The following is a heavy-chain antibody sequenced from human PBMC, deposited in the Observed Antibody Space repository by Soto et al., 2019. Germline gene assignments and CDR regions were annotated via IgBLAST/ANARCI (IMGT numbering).Heavy chain of an antibody. CDR1: GFTFDKYY. J-gene: IGHJ6*02. CDR3: ARGNWNYYYGFDV. Sequence: GGSLRLSCAASGFTFDKYYMTWVRQAPGKGPEWVANIKPDGSEQYYVDSVKGRFTISRDNANNSPYLQMNSLRAEDTAVYFCARGNWNYYYGFDVWGQGTTVTVSS. D-gene: IGHD1-20*01. V-gene: IGHV3-7*01. CDR2: IKPDGSEQ.